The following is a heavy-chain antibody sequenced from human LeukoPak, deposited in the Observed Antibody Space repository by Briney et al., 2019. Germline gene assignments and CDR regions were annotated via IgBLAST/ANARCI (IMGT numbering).Heavy chain of an antibody. Sequence: ASVTVSCTASGGTFSSYAISWVRQAPGQGLEWMGGIIPIFGTANYAQKFQGRVTITADESTSTAYMELSSLRSEDTAVYYCARSEVPTFDFWSGYTFDYWGQGTLVTVSS. CDR3: ARSEVPTFDFWSGYTFDY. CDR1: GGTFSSYA. D-gene: IGHD3-3*01. CDR2: IIPIFGTA. J-gene: IGHJ4*02. V-gene: IGHV1-69*13.